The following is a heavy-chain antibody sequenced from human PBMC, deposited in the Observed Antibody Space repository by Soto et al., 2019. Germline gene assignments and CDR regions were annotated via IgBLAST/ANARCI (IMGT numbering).Heavy chain of an antibody. CDR1: GGSFSGYY. V-gene: IGHV4-34*01. J-gene: IGHJ5*01. CDR2: INHSGST. D-gene: IGHD6-13*01. Sequence: RSLTCAVYGGSFSGYYWSWIRQPPGKELEWIGEINHSGSTNYNPSLKSRVTISVDTSKNQFSLKLSSVTAADTAVYYCARSPIRYSSSWYNWFDPWGQGTLVTVSS. CDR3: ARSPIRYSSSWYNWFDP.